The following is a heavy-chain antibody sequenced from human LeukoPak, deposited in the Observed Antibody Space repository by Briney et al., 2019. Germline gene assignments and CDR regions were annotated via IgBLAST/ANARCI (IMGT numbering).Heavy chain of an antibody. Sequence: GRSLRLSCAASGFTFSSYAMHWVRQAPGKGLEWVAVISYDGSNKYYADSVKGRFTISRDNSENTLYLQMNSLRAEDTAVYYCARDGVAAAGYFDYWGQGTLVTVSS. CDR2: ISYDGSNK. J-gene: IGHJ4*02. V-gene: IGHV3-30*01. CDR3: ARDGVAAAGYFDY. D-gene: IGHD6-13*01. CDR1: GFTFSSYA.